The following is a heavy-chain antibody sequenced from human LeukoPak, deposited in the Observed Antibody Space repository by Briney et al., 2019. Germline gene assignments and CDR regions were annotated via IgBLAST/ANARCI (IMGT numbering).Heavy chain of an antibody. CDR3: ARHNDYYVVGGMDV. J-gene: IGHJ6*02. CDR2: IYYSGST. D-gene: IGHD3-10*02. V-gene: IGHV4-59*08. CDR1: GGSISSYY. Sequence: SETLSLTCTVSGGSISSYYWSWIRQPPGKGLEWVGYIYYSGSTNYNPSLKSRVTISVDTSKNQFSLKLSSVTAADTAVYYCARHNDYYVVGGMDVWGQGTTVTVSS.